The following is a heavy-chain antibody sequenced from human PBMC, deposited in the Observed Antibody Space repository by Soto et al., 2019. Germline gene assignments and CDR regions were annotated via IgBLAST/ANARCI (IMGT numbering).Heavy chain of an antibody. V-gene: IGHV3-11*06. D-gene: IGHD2-15*01. CDR1: GFTFSDYY. CDR3: ARESYRRSGGSRGYFDY. Sequence: GGSLRLSCAASGFTFSDYYMSWIRQAPGKGLEWVSYISSSSSYTNYADSVKGRFTISRDNAKNSLYLQMNSLRAEDTAVYYCARESYRRSGGSRGYFDYWGQGTLVTVSS. CDR2: ISSSSSYT. J-gene: IGHJ4*02.